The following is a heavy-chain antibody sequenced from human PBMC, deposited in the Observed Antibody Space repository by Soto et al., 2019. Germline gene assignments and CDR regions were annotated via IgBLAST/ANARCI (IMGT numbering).Heavy chain of an antibody. CDR1: GYTFTNYG. V-gene: IGHV1-18*01. CDR3: ARDDSSRPGRFAP. J-gene: IGHJ5*02. Sequence: ASVKVSCKASGYTFTNYGISWVRQAPGQGLEWMGWINAYSTYTDYAQNLQGRVTMTTDRSTSTAYMELRSLRSDDTAVYYCARDDSSRPGRFAPWGQGTLVTVSS. D-gene: IGHD3-22*01. CDR2: INAYSTYT.